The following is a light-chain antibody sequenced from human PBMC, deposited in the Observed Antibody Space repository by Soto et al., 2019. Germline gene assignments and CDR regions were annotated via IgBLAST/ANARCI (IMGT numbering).Light chain of an antibody. CDR3: QQSYSTPT. V-gene: IGKV1-39*01. J-gene: IGKJ2*01. CDR1: QSVSIY. CDR2: ASS. Sequence: DIHMTQSPSSLSASVGDIVTITCRTSQSVSIYVNWYQQKPGKAPILLIYASSSLQSGVQSRFSGSGSGTDFTLTISSLEPEDFATYYCQQSYSTPTCGQGTQVDIK.